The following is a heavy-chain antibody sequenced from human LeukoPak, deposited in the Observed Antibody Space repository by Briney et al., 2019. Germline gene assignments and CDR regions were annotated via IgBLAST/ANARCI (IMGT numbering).Heavy chain of an antibody. J-gene: IGHJ4*02. CDR1: GYSFTSYW. CDR3: ARRGAVAGYFEY. Sequence: GESLKISCKGSGYSFTSYWIGWVRQMPGKGLEWMGMIYPGDSDTKFSPSFQGQVTLSADKSISTVYLQWSSLQASDTAMYYCARRGAVAGYFEYWGQGTLVTVPS. CDR2: IYPGDSDT. V-gene: IGHV5-51*01. D-gene: IGHD6-19*01.